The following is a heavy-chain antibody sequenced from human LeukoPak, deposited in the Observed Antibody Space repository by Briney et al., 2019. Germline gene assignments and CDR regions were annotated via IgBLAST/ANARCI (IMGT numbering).Heavy chain of an antibody. CDR1: GGSFSGYY. D-gene: IGHD3-22*01. CDR2: INHSGST. Sequence: SETLSLTCAVYGGSFSGYYWSWIRQPPGKGLEWIGEINHSGSTNYNPSLKSRVTISVDTSKNQFSLKLSSVTAADTAVYYCARGPKITMIVVVTDAFDIWGQGTMVTVSS. J-gene: IGHJ3*02. V-gene: IGHV4-34*01. CDR3: ARGPKITMIVVVTDAFDI.